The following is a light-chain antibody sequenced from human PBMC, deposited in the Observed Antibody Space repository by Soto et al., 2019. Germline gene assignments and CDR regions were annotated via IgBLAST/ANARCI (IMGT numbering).Light chain of an antibody. CDR2: EAS. CDR3: QQYDTCCT. J-gene: IGKJ1*01. Sequence: DIPMTQSPSTLSASVGDRVTITCRASQSLSTGLAWYQQKPGKAPKLLIYEASSLQSGVPSRFSGSVSGTEFTLANSSVHPDDFATYYCQQYDTCCTFGQGTKVEI. CDR1: QSLSTG. V-gene: IGKV1-5*01.